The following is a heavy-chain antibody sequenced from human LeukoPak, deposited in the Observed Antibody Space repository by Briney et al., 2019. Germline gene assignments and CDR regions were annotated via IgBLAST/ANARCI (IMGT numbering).Heavy chain of an antibody. D-gene: IGHD1-26*01. CDR3: ARDREATLGWFDP. J-gene: IGHJ5*02. V-gene: IGHV4-34*01. CDR1: GGSFSGYY. Sequence: ASETLSLTCAVYGGSFSGYYWSWIRQPPGKGLEWIGEINHSGSTNYNPSLKSRVTISMDTSKNQFSLKLSSVTAADTAVHYCARDREATLGWFDPWGQGTLVTVSS. CDR2: INHSGST.